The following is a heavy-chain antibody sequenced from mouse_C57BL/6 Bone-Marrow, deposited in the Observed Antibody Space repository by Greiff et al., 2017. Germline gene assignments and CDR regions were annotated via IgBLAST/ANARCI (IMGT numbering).Heavy chain of an antibody. D-gene: IGHD2-4*01. Sequence: EVKVVESGEGLVKPGGSLKLSCAASGFTFSSYAMSWVRQTPEKRLEWVAYISSGGDYIYYADTVKGRFTISRDNARNTLYLQMSRLKSEDTAMYYCTRERLRRGYAMDYWGQGTSVTVSS. CDR3: TRERLRRGYAMDY. CDR2: ISSGGDYI. CDR1: GFTFSSYA. J-gene: IGHJ4*01. V-gene: IGHV5-9-1*02.